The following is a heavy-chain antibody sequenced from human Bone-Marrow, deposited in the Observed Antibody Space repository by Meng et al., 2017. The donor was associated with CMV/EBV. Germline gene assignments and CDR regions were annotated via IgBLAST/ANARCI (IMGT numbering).Heavy chain of an antibody. V-gene: IGHV1-69*01. CDR2: IIPIFGTR. J-gene: IGHJ4*02. CDR3: ARGWGGDQEAIDY. CDR1: GGTFSSYA. D-gene: IGHD4-17*01. Sequence: KAPGGTFSSYAISGVRQAPGQGLEWMGVIIPIFGTRNYAQKFQGRVTITADESTTTAYMDLSSLRSEDTAVYYCARGWGGDQEAIDYWGQGTLVTVSS.